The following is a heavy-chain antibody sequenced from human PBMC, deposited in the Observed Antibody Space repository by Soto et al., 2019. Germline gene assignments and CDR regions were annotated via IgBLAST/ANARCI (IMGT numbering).Heavy chain of an antibody. CDR1: GFTFSSYG. V-gene: IGHV3-30*18. D-gene: IGHD3-10*01. Sequence: QVQLVESGGGVVQPGRSLRLSCAASGFTFSSYGMHWVRQAPGKGLEWMAVISYDGSNKYYADSVKGRFTISRDNSKNTLYLQMNSLRAEDTAVYYCAKDQLRGVRGVITYYYGMDVRGQGTTVTVSS. CDR3: AKDQLRGVRGVITYYYGMDV. J-gene: IGHJ6*02. CDR2: ISYDGSNK.